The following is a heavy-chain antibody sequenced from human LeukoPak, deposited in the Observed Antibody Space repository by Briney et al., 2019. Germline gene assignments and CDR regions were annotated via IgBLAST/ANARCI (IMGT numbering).Heavy chain of an antibody. D-gene: IGHD2-21*01. CDR3: ATILKREFPWVDN. CDR2: ITSSSSYI. CDR1: GFTFSTYN. V-gene: IGHV3-21*01. J-gene: IGHJ4*02. Sequence: PGGSLRLSCAASGFTFSTYNMNWVRQAPGKGLEWVSSITSSSSYIYYADSVRGRFTISRDNAKNSLYLQMNSLRAEDTAVYYCATILKREFPWVDNWGQGTLVTVSS.